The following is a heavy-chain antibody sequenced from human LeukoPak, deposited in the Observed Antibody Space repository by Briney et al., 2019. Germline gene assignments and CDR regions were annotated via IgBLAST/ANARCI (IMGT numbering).Heavy chain of an antibody. Sequence: GGSLRLSCAASGFTFSSYAMSWVRQAPGKGLEWVSAISGSGGSTYYADSVKGRFTISRDNSKNTLYLQMNSLRAGDTAVYYCAKDHVYDSSGYYDYWGQGTLVTVSS. CDR3: AKDHVYDSSGYYDY. CDR1: GFTFSSYA. J-gene: IGHJ4*02. D-gene: IGHD3-22*01. CDR2: ISGSGGST. V-gene: IGHV3-23*01.